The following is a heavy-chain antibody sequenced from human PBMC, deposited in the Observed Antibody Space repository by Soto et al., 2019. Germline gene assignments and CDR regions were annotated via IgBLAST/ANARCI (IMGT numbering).Heavy chain of an antibody. CDR3: ASPTIRDHSAFDI. D-gene: IGHD5-18*01. Sequence: QVQLVESGGGVVQPGRSLRLSCAASGFTFSSYAMHWVRQAPGKGLEWVAVISSDVSKKYYADSGKGRFTIFRDNSKNTLYLQMNSLRPEDTAVYYCASPTIRDHSAFDIWGQGTMVTVSS. CDR2: ISSDVSKK. J-gene: IGHJ3*02. V-gene: IGHV3-30-3*01. CDR1: GFTFSSYA.